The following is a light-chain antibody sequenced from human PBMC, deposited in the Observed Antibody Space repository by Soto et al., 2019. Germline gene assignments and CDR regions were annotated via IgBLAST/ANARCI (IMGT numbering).Light chain of an antibody. CDR1: QSISGY. J-gene: IGKJ2*02. CDR3: LQNYSTPGT. Sequence: DIQMTQSPSSLSASVGDRVTITCRASQSISGYLNWYQQKPGRAPNLLIYTAFSLQSGVPSRFIGSASGTDFTLTISSLPTEDFATYYCLQNYSTPGTFGQGTKLESK. V-gene: IGKV1-39*01. CDR2: TAF.